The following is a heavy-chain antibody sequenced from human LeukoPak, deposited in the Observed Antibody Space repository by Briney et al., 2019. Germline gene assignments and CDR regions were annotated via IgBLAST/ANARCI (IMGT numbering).Heavy chain of an antibody. V-gene: IGHV3-23*01. CDR2: ISGSGGST. CDR1: GFTFSSYA. CDR3: AKFTKYYYDSSGYPDY. Sequence: GGSLRLSCAASGFTFSSYAMSWVRQAPGKGLEWVSAISGSGGSTYYADSVKGRFTISRDNSKNTLYLQMNSLRAEDTAVYYCAKFTKYYYDSSGYPDYWGQGTLVTVSS. J-gene: IGHJ4*02. D-gene: IGHD3-22*01.